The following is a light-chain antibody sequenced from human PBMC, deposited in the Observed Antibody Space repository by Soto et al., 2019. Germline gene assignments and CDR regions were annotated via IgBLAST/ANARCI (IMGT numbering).Light chain of an antibody. CDR2: DAS. Sequence: EVVMTQSPPTLSVSSGERATLSCSASQSLNIYLAWYQQKPGQAPRLLIYDASNRATGIPARFSGSGSGTVFTLTISSVEPVDSAVYYCQQRVNWPTLTFGGGTKVDIK. CDR1: QSLNIY. V-gene: IGKV3-11*01. CDR3: QQRVNWPTLT. J-gene: IGKJ4*01.